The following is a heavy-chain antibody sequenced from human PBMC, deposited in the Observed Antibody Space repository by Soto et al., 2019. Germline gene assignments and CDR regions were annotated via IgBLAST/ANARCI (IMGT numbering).Heavy chain of an antibody. CDR2: ISGSGGST. CDR3: AKGKAYYYDSSGYYF. V-gene: IGHV3-23*01. CDR1: GFTFSSYA. Sequence: PCGSLRLSCTASGFTFSSYAMSWVRQAPGKGLEWVSAISGSGGSTYYADSVKGRFTISRDNSKNTLYLQMNSLRAEDTAVYYCAKGKAYYYDSSGYYFWGQGTMVTVS. J-gene: IGHJ4*02. D-gene: IGHD3-22*01.